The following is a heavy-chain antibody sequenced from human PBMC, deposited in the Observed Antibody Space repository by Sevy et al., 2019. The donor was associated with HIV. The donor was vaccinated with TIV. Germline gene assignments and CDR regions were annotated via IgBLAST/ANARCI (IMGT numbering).Heavy chain of an antibody. CDR1: GYSFTRYW. Sequence: GGSLKISCEGSGYSFTRYWIGWVRQMPGKGLEWMGMIYPGDSDTRYSPSFQGQVTISADKSIRTAYLQWSSLKASDTAMYFCTRGYYGSGSYYNNFFDYWGQGTLVTVSS. D-gene: IGHD3-10*01. CDR2: IYPGDSDT. CDR3: TRGYYGSGSYYNNFFDY. V-gene: IGHV5-51*01. J-gene: IGHJ4*02.